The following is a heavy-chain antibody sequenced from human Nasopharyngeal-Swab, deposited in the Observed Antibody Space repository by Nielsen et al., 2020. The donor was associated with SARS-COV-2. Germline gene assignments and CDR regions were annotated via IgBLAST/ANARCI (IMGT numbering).Heavy chain of an antibody. CDR1: GFTFSDYY. CDR3: ARYGGIQILTGYFDY. Sequence: GGSLRLSCAASGFTFSDYYMSWIREAPGKGLVWVSYISSSGSTIYYADSVKGRFTISRDNAKNSLYLQMNSLRAEDTAVYYCARYGGIQILTGYFDYWGPGTLVTVSS. J-gene: IGHJ4*02. CDR2: ISSSGSTI. D-gene: IGHD3-9*01. V-gene: IGHV3-11*04.